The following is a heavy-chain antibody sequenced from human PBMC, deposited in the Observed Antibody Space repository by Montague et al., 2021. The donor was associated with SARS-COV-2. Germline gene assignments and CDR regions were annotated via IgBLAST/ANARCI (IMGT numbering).Heavy chain of an antibody. CDR3: AGGASGYDRVLDF. Sequence: SLRLSCAASGFTVSDNYMSWVRQAPGKGLEWVSVIYSGGTTYYADSVKGRFTISRDNSKNTLYLQMNSLGPEDTAVYYCAGGASGYDRVLDFWGQGTLVTVSS. CDR2: IYSGGTT. J-gene: IGHJ4*02. V-gene: IGHV3-66*02. CDR1: GFTVSDNY. D-gene: IGHD5-12*01.